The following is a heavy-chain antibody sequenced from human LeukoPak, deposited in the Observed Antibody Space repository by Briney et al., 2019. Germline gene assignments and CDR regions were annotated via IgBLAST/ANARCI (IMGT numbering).Heavy chain of an antibody. CDR3: TKNRSTGLGVYDY. D-gene: IGHD3-16*01. V-gene: IGHV3-23*01. J-gene: IGHJ4*02. CDR2: ISSDGTYI. CDR1: GFTFSSYG. Sequence: GGSLRLSCAASGFTFSSYGMSWVRQAPGKGLEWVSAISSDGTYIYYGDSVKGRFTSSRDNSKSTLYLQMSNLRAEDTAVYFGTKNRSTGLGVYDYWGERTQVTVSS.